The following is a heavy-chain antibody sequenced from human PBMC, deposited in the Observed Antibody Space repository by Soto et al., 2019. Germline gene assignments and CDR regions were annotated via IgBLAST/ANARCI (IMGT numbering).Heavy chain of an antibody. J-gene: IGHJ4*02. Sequence: QITLKESGPTLVKPTQTLTLTCTFSGFSLSTRGVGVGWIRQPPGKALEWLALLYWDDDKGYSPSLKSRLTITKDTSKPQVVLTVNNMDPVDTATYYCAHRPRGYSYYFDYWGQGTLVTVSS. CDR2: LYWDDDK. CDR1: GFSLSTRGVG. V-gene: IGHV2-5*02. D-gene: IGHD5-18*01. CDR3: AHRPRGYSYYFDY.